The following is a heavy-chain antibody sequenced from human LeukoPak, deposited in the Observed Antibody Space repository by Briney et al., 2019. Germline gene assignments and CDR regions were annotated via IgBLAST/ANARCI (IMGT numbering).Heavy chain of an antibody. D-gene: IGHD2-21*01. CDR2: VYSGDDGT. J-gene: IGHJ4*02. CDR3: AKRSRGYYDY. V-gene: IGHV3-66*02. Sequence: GGSLRLSCAVSGFRVSDYNMSWVRQSPGKGLEWVSVVYSGDDGTNYAESVRGRFTISRDNSKNTVYLQMNSLRVEDTGVYYCAKRSRGYYDYWGQGTLVTVSS. CDR1: GFRVSDYN.